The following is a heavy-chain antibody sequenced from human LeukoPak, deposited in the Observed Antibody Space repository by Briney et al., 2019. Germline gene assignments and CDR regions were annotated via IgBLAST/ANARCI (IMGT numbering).Heavy chain of an antibody. D-gene: IGHD1-26*01. CDR3: ARVRGSYDY. J-gene: IGHJ4*02. CDR2: ISYDGSNK. CDR1: GFTFSSYA. V-gene: IGHV3-30*01. Sequence: RSLRLSCAASGFTFSSYAMHWVRQAPGKGLEWMAVISYDGSNKYYADSVKGRFTISRDNSKNTLYLQMNSLRAEDTAVYYCARVRGSYDYWGQGTLVTVSS.